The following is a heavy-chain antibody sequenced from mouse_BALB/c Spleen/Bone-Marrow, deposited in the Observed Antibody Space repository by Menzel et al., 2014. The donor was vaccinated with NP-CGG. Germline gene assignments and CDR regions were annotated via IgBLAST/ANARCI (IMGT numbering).Heavy chain of an antibody. V-gene: IGHV2-2*01. CDR2: IWSGGNT. D-gene: IGHD1-1*01. J-gene: IGHJ4*01. CDR3: ARNLRFYARDY. CDR1: GFSLTTYG. Sequence: VHLVESGPGLVQPSQSLSITCTVSGFSLTTYGVHWVRQSPGKGLEWLGAIWSGGNTDYNAAFISRLSISKDNSKSQFFFKMNSMQVYDTAIYYCARNLRFYARDYWGQGTSVTVPS.